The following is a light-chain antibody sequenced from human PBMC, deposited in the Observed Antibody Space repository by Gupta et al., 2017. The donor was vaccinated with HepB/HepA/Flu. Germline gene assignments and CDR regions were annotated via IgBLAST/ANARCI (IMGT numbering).Light chain of an antibody. J-gene: IGLJ2*01. CDR1: SSNIGSNY. V-gene: IGLV1-47*01. CDR3: AAWDESLV. Sequence: QSVLTQPPSASGTPGQRVTISCSGSSSNIGSNYVYWYQQLPGTAPKLLIYRNNQRPSGVPDRFSGSKFGTSAYLAISGLRSEDGADYYCAAWDESLVLGGGTKLTVI. CDR2: RNN.